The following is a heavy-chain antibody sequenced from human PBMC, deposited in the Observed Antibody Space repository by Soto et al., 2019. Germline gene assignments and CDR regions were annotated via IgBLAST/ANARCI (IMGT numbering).Heavy chain of an antibody. V-gene: IGHV3-74*01. D-gene: IGHD1-26*01. Sequence: EVQLVESGGLHVQPGGSLRLSCAASGFTFSSYWMHWIRQAPGEGLVWVSRISTDGTSTSYVDSVKGRFTMYRDNDRNSLHLQMNSLRSEDTAVYYCVSDSWQLVGANYNVLGWDVWGQGTTVTVSS. CDR1: GFTFSSYW. CDR2: ISTDGTST. CDR3: VSDSWQLVGANYNVLGWDV. J-gene: IGHJ6*02.